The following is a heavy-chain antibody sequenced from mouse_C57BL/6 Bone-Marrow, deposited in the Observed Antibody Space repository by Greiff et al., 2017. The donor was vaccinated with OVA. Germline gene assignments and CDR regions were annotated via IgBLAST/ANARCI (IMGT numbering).Heavy chain of an antibody. J-gene: IGHJ3*01. D-gene: IGHD2-1*01. V-gene: IGHV6-3*01. CDR2: IRLKSDNYAT. CDR3: RGLYYGNYGGFVY. CDR1: GFTFSNYW. Sequence: EVKVVESGGGLVQPGGSMKLSCVASGFTFSNYWMNWVRQSPEKGLEWVAQIRLKSDNYATHYAESVKGRFTISRDDSKSSVYLQMNNLRAEDTGIYYCRGLYYGNYGGFVYWGQGTLVTVSA.